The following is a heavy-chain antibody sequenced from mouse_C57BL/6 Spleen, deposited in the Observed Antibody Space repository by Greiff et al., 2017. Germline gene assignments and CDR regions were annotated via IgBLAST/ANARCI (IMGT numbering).Heavy chain of an antibody. CDR1: GFTFSSYA. Sequence: DVQLVESGEGLVKPGGSLKLSCAASGFTFSSYAMSWVRQTPEKRLEWVAYISSGGDYIYYADTVKGRFTISRDNARNTLYLQMSSLKSEDTAMXYCTSAGTGDAMDYWGQGTSVTVSS. J-gene: IGHJ4*01. CDR3: TSAGTGDAMDY. V-gene: IGHV5-9-1*02. CDR2: ISSGGDYI. D-gene: IGHD3-3*01.